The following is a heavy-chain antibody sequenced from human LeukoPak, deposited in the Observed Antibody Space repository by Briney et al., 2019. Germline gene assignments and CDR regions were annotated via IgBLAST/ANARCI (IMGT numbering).Heavy chain of an antibody. V-gene: IGHV4-31*03. CDR1: GGSISSGGYY. CDR3: ARGQCSSTSCPFDY. J-gene: IGHJ4*02. D-gene: IGHD2-2*01. Sequence: TLSLTCTVSGGSISSGGYYWSWIRQHPGKGLEWIGYIYYSGSTYYNPSLKSRVTISVDTSKNQFSLKLSSVTAADTAVYYCARGQCSSTSCPFDYWGQGTLVTVSS. CDR2: IYYSGST.